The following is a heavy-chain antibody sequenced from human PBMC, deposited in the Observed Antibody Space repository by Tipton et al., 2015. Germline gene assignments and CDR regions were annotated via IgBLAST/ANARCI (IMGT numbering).Heavy chain of an antibody. J-gene: IGHJ4*02. V-gene: IGHV5-51*01. Sequence: VQLVQSGAEVKKPGESLKISCKGSGYIFTSFWIGWVRQMPGTGLEWMGTIYPGDSETRYNPSSQGQVTISAEKSITTAYLQWRSLKASDIAMYYCVRRARRVGSHSYPYYFDYWGQGTLVPVSS. CDR3: VRRARRVGSHSYPYYFDY. D-gene: IGHD1-26*01. CDR1: GYIFTSFW. CDR2: IYPGDSET.